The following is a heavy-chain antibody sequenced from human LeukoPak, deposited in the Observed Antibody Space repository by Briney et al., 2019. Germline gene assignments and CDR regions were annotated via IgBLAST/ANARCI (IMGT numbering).Heavy chain of an antibody. Sequence: GGSLRLSCAASGFTFSSYAMTWVRQAPGKGPEWVSGISGSGGVTYYADSVKGRFTISRDNSKNTLYVQMNSLRVEDTAVYYCAKTSDISVRYYFDYWGQGTLVAVSS. CDR2: ISGSGGVT. J-gene: IGHJ4*02. CDR3: AKTSDISVRYYFDY. V-gene: IGHV3-23*01. CDR1: GFTFSSYA. D-gene: IGHD3-22*01.